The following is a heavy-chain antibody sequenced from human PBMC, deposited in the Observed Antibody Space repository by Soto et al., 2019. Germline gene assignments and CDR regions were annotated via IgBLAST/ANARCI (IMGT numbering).Heavy chain of an antibody. CDR3: ARHNVGYNWDYYYGMDV. CDR2: IYYSGST. CDR1: GGSISSSSYY. V-gene: IGHV4-39*01. J-gene: IGHJ6*02. Sequence: LSLTCTVSGGSISSSSYYWGWIRQPPGKGLEWIGSIYYSGSTYYNPSLKSRVTISVDTSKNQFSLKLSSVTAADTAVYYCARHNVGYNWDYYYGMDVWGQGTTVTVSS. D-gene: IGHD5-12*01.